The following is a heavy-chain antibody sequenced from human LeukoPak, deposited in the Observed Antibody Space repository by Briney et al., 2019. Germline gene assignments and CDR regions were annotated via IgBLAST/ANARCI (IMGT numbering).Heavy chain of an antibody. J-gene: IGHJ4*02. D-gene: IGHD3-22*01. CDR3: AKDLYYYDSSGYYFDY. CDR2: ISGSGGST. V-gene: IGHV3-23*01. CDR1: GFTFSSYA. Sequence: GGSLRLSCAASGFTFSSYAMSWVRQAPGKRLEWVSAISGSGGSTYYADSVKGRFTISRDNSKNTLYLQMNSLRAEDTAVYYCAKDLYYYDSSGYYFDYWGQGTLVTVSS.